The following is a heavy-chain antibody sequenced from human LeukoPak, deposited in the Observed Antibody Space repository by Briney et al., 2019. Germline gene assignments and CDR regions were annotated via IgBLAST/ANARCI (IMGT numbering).Heavy chain of an antibody. J-gene: IGHJ4*02. CDR1: CVSISTSY. Sequence: KPSETLSLTCSVSCVSISTSYWICVRQPPAKGLEWMGFFSYSGSTKYNPSLKSRVTMSVDTSKNQFSLKLSSVTAADTAVYYCARMYSGTSYYFDYWGQGTLVTVSS. CDR3: ARMYSGTSYYFDY. V-gene: IGHV4-59*01. D-gene: IGHD1-26*01. CDR2: FSYSGST.